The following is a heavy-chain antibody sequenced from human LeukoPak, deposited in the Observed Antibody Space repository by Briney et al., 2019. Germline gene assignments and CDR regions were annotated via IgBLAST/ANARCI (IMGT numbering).Heavy chain of an antibody. J-gene: IGHJ3*02. Sequence: GASVKVSCKASGYTFTNYYMHWLRQAPGQGLEWVGVFNPSGGSTSYAQKFQGRVTMTRDTSTSTVYMGLSSLRSEDTAVYFCARVRDGYNDAFDIWGQGTMVTVSS. CDR3: ARVRDGYNDAFDI. CDR1: GYTFTNYY. CDR2: FNPSGGST. D-gene: IGHD5-24*01. V-gene: IGHV1-46*01.